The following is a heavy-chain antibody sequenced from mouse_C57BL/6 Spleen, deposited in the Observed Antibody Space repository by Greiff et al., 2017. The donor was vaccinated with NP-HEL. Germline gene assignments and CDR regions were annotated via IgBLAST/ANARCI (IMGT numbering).Heavy chain of an antibody. Sequence: EVKLMESGGGLVQPGGSLSLSCAASGFTFTDYYMSWVRQPPGKALEWLGFIRNKANGYTTEYSASVKGRFTISRDNSQSILYLQMNALRAEDSATYYCARYEDGVVAPYYAMDYWGQGTSVTVSS. V-gene: IGHV7-3*01. CDR3: ARYEDGVVAPYYAMDY. D-gene: IGHD1-1*01. J-gene: IGHJ4*01. CDR2: IRNKANGYTT. CDR1: GFTFTDYY.